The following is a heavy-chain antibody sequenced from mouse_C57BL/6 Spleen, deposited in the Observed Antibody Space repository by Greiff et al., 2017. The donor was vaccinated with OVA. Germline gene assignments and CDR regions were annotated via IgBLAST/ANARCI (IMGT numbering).Heavy chain of an antibody. CDR3: VSQTAQAFAD. D-gene: IGHD3-2*02. J-gene: IGHJ3*01. Sequence: EVMLVESGGGLVQPKGSLKLSCAASGFSFNTYAMNWVRQAPGKGLEWVARIRSKSNNYATYYADSVKDRFTISRDDSESMLYLQMNNLKTEDTAMYYCVSQTAQAFADWGQGTLVTVSA. CDR2: IRSKSNNYAT. CDR1: GFSFNTYA. V-gene: IGHV10-1*01.